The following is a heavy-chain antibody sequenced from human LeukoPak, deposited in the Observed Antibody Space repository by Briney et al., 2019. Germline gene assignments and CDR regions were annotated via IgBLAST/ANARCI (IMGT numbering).Heavy chain of an antibody. CDR3: ARDRDYYDSSGYYIDEAFDI. CDR1: GFTFSSYG. CDR2: IWYDRSNK. D-gene: IGHD3-22*01. Sequence: GRPLRLSCAASGFTFSSYGMHWVRQAPGKGLEWVAVIWYDRSNKYYADSVKGRFTISRDNSKNTLYLQMISLRAEDTAIYYCARDRDYYDSSGYYIDEAFDIWGQGTMVTVSS. J-gene: IGHJ3*02. V-gene: IGHV3-33*01.